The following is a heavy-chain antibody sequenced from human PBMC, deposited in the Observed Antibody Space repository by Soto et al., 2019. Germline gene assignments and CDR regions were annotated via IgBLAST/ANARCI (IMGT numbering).Heavy chain of an antibody. CDR1: GFSLINARMG. V-gene: IGHV2-26*01. CDR2: IFSNDEK. Sequence: SGPTLVNPTYTLTLTVTVSGFSLINARMGVSWIRQPPGKALEWLAHIFSNDEKSYSTSLKSRLTISKDTSKSQVVLTMTNMDHVDTATYYCARITFDFWSGYIFEYWGKGTLV. D-gene: IGHD3-3*01. CDR3: ARITFDFWSGYIFEY. J-gene: IGHJ4*02.